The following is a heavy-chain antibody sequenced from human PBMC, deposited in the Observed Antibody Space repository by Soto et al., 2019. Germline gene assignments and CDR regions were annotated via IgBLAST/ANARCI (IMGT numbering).Heavy chain of an antibody. CDR3: AKTPVTNAAAVRGGGGYFDS. CDR2: ISGSGGST. J-gene: IGHJ4*02. Sequence: EVQLLESGGGVVQPGGSLRLSCAASGFTFSTYAMTWVRQAPGKGLEWVSAISGSGGSTYYADSVKGRFTISRDNSKNTVYMKVNSLRAGDTAVYYCAKTPVTNAAAVRGGGGYFDSWGQGTLVTVSS. V-gene: IGHV3-23*01. CDR1: GFTFSTYA. D-gene: IGHD6-13*01.